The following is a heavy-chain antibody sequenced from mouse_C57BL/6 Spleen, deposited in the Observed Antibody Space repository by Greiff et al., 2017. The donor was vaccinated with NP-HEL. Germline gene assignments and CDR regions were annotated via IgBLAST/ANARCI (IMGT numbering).Heavy chain of an antibody. V-gene: IGHV1-72*01. Sequence: QVHVKQPGAELVKPGASVKLSCKASGYTFTSYWMHWVKQRPGRGLEWIGRIDPNSGGTKYNEKFKSKATLTVDKPSSTAYMQLSSLTSEDSAVYYCARSDGSSYGYYAMDYWGQGTSVTVSS. CDR2: IDPNSGGT. D-gene: IGHD1-1*01. CDR3: ARSDGSSYGYYAMDY. CDR1: GYTFTSYW. J-gene: IGHJ4*01.